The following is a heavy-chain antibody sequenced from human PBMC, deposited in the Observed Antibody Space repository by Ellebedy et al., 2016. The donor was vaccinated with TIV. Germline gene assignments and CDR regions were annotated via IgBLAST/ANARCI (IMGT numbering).Heavy chain of an antibody. CDR1: GFTFRAYW. J-gene: IGHJ4*02. CDR3: AKTGQADD. Sequence: PGGSLRLSCAASGFTFRAYWMHWVRQAPGKGLVWVSRINSDGSSTTYADSVKGRFTISRDNAKNTLYLQMNSLRAEDTALYYCAKTGQADDWGQGTLVTVSS. D-gene: IGHD1-14*01. V-gene: IGHV3-74*01. CDR2: INSDGSST.